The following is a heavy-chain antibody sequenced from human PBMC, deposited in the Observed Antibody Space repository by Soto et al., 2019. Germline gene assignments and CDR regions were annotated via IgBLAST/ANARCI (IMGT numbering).Heavy chain of an antibody. CDR3: ARELYGGGRFDP. CDR1: GGSISSYF. V-gene: IGHV4-59*01. J-gene: IGHJ5*02. D-gene: IGHD3-16*01. Sequence: PSETLSLTCTVTGGSISSYFWSWIRQPPGKGLEWIGYIYYNGSPNYNPSLEGRVTISLDTSKNQFSLKVFSVTAADTAVYYCARELYGGGRFDPWGQGTLVTVSS. CDR2: IYYNGSP.